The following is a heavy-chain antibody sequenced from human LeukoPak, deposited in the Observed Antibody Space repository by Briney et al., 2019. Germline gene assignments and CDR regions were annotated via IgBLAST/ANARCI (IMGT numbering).Heavy chain of an antibody. CDR2: IYYRGST. J-gene: IGHJ3*02. Sequence: SETLSLTCTVPGGSISTYYWSWIRQPPGKGLEYIGYIYYRGSTNYNPSLKSRVTMSLDTSKNQFSLKLSSVTAADTAAYYCAREEVPHGFDIWGQGTMVTVSS. CDR3: AREEVPHGFDI. V-gene: IGHV4-59*01. CDR1: GGSISTYY.